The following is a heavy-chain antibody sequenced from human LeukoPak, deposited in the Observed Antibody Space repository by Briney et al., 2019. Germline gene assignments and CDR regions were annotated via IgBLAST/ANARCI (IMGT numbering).Heavy chain of an antibody. J-gene: IGHJ4*02. CDR1: GFTFSSYW. Sequence: PGGSLRLSCAASGFTFSSYWMSWVRQAPGKGLEWVANIKQDGSEKYYVDSVKGRFTISRDNAKNSLYVQMNSLRAEDTAVYYCARGRTYYDILTGFDYWGQGTLVTVSS. D-gene: IGHD3-9*01. CDR3: ARGRTYYDILTGFDY. V-gene: IGHV3-7*03. CDR2: IKQDGSEK.